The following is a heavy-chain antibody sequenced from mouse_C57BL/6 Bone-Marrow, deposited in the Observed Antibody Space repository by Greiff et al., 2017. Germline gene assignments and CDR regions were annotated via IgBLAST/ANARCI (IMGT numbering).Heavy chain of an antibody. D-gene: IGHD1-1*01. CDR3: AREDYSGSMFAY. CDR2: ISSGGSYT. Sequence: EVQGVESGGDLVKPGGSLKLSCAASGFTFSSYGMSWVRQTPDKRLEWVATISSGGSYTYYPDSVKGLFTISRDNANNTLYLQMSSLKSEDTAMYYCAREDYSGSMFAYWGQGTLVTVSA. J-gene: IGHJ3*01. V-gene: IGHV5-6*01. CDR1: GFTFSSYG.